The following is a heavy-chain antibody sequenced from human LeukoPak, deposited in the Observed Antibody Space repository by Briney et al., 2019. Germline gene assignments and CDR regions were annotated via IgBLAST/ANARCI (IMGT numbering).Heavy chain of an antibody. D-gene: IGHD6-13*01. CDR3: ARDGPQQQLVPMGWFGQNWFDP. J-gene: IGHJ5*02. CDR2: LWYDGSNK. V-gene: IGHV3-33*01. Sequence: GGSLRLSCAASGFTFSSYGMHWVRQAPGKGLEWVAVLWYDGSNKYYADSVKGRFTISRDNSKNTLYLQMNGLRAEDTAVYYCARDGPQQQLVPMGWFGQNWFDPWGQGTLVTVSS. CDR1: GFTFSSYG.